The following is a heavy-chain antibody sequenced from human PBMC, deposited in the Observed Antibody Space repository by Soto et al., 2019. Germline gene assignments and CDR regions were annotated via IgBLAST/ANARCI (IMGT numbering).Heavy chain of an antibody. CDR1: GYSFITYG. J-gene: IGHJ5*02. Sequence: QVRLVQSGAEVKKPGASVKVSCKVSGYSFITYGVSWVRQAPGQGLDWMGWISTYNGNTKYAERLQGRVTMTTDTTTSAGYMELRSLRSDDTAVYYCASGRADYLDISGICFLVSWRQGTLVTVSS. V-gene: IGHV1-18*01. CDR2: ISTYNGNT. D-gene: IGHD3-3*02. CDR3: ASGRADYLDISGICFLVS.